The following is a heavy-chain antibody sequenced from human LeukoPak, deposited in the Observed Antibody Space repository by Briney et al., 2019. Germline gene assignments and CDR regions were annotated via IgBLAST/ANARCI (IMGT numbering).Heavy chain of an antibody. V-gene: IGHV1-69*04. Sequence: ASVKVSCKASGGTFSSYAISWVRQAPGQGLERMRRIIPIFGIANYARKLQGRVTITADKSTSTAYMELSSLRSEDTAVYYCARTPKDYYDSSGYYGWFDPWGQGTLVTVSS. J-gene: IGHJ5*02. CDR1: GGTFSSYA. CDR3: ARTPKDYYDSSGYYGWFDP. CDR2: IIPIFGIA. D-gene: IGHD3-22*01.